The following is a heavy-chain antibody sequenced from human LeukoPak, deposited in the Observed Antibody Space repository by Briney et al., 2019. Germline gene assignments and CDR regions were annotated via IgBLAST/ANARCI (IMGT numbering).Heavy chain of an antibody. D-gene: IGHD6-6*01. Sequence: ASGKVSCHVSGSTLTKLSMHWVREAPGKGLEWMGGFDPEDGETIYAQKFQGSVTMTDDTSTDTAYMELSSLRSEDTAVYYCATAPPKKYSSSSGLSAFYIWGQGTMVTVSS. V-gene: IGHV1-24*01. J-gene: IGHJ3*02. CDR2: FDPEDGET. CDR1: GSTLTKLS. CDR3: ATAPPKKYSSSSGLSAFYI.